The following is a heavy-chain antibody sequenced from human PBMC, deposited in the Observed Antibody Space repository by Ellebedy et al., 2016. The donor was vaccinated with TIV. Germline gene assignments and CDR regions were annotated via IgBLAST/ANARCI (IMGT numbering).Heavy chain of an antibody. CDR3: ASEDNQDAFDI. V-gene: IGHV6-1*01. Sequence: SQTLSLTSAISGDSVSSHSAAWNWLRPSPSRGLEWPGRTYYRSKWYNDYAVSVKSRITINPDTSKNQFSLQLNSVTPEDTAVYYCASEDNQDAFDIWGQGTMVTVSS. D-gene: IGHD1-14*01. CDR1: GDSVSSHSAA. CDR2: TYYRSKWYN. J-gene: IGHJ3*02.